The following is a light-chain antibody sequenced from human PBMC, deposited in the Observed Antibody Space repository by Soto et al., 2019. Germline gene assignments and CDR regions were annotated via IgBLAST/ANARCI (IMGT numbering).Light chain of an antibody. CDR1: QSIRTY. Sequence: DIQMTQSQSSLSASVGDRVTITCRASQSIRTYLNWYQQKPGQAPKVLISATSNLQTGVPSRFSGSGSWTDFTLTISSLQPEDFGTYYCQQSYSTPRTFGQGTKVEIK. CDR3: QQSYSTPRT. CDR2: ATS. V-gene: IGKV1-39*01. J-gene: IGKJ1*01.